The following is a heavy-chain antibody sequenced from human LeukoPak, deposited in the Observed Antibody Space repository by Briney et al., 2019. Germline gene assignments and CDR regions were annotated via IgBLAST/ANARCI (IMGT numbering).Heavy chain of an antibody. J-gene: IGHJ4*02. CDR2: IWYDGNNK. CDR3: AKDPLLYGSGSYYFDY. CDR1: GFTSSNYG. Sequence: GGSLRLSCAASGFTSSNYGMHWVRQAPGKGLEWVAFIWYDGNNKYHADSVKGRFTISRDSSKNTPYLQMNSLRAEDTAVYYCAKDPLLYGSGSYYFDYWGQGTLVTVSS. V-gene: IGHV3-30*02. D-gene: IGHD3-10*01.